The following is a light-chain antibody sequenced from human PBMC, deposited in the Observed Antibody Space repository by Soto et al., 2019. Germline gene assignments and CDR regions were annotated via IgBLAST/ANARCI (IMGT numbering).Light chain of an antibody. CDR1: QSVSSSS. CDR3: QQYGSSPYT. V-gene: IGKV3-20*01. Sequence: DIVLTQSPGTLSLSPGERATLSCRASQSVSSSSLAWYQQIPGQAPRLLIYGASSRATGIPDRFSGSGSGTDFTLTISRLEPEDFAVYYCQQYGSSPYTFGQGTNLEIK. J-gene: IGKJ2*01. CDR2: GAS.